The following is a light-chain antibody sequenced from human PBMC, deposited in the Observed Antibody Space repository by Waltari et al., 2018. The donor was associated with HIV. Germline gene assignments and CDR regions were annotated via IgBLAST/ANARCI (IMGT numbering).Light chain of an antibody. V-gene: IGLV1-40*01. Sequence: QSVLTQPPSVSAAAGQRVTIPCTGNSSNLGAGYVVHWYRQFPGTVPTLLIFGYTNRPSAVPVRFPGSKSNSSASLAIIVVRAEDEADYYYHSYDSRLSEGVFGGGTKLTVL. CDR1: SSNLGAGYV. J-gene: IGLJ2*01. CDR3: HSYDSRLSEGV. CDR2: GYT.